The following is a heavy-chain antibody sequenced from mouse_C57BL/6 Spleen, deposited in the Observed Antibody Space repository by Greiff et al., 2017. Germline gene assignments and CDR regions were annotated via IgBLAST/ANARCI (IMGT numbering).Heavy chain of an antibody. V-gene: IGHV1-15*01. CDR3: TRGTGVTTVVAYDY. CDR1: GYTFTDYE. D-gene: IGHD1-1*01. J-gene: IGHJ2*01. Sequence: QVQLQQSGAELVRPGASVTLSCKASGYTFTDYEMHWVKQTPVHGLEWIGAIDPETGGTAYNQKFKGKAILTADKSSSTAYMELRSLTSEDSAVYYCTRGTGVTTVVAYDYWGQGTTLTVSS. CDR2: IDPETGGT.